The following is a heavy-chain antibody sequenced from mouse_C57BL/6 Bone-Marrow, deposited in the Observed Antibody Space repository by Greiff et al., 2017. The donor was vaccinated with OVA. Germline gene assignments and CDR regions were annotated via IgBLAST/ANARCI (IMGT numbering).Heavy chain of an antibody. Sequence: QVQLQQPGAELVKPGASVKLSCKASGYTFTSYWMQWVKQRPGQGLEWIGEIDPSDSYTNYNQKFKGKATLTVDTSSSTAYMQLSSLTSEDSAVYYGARSEGYGNFYWYCDVWGTGTTVTVSS. V-gene: IGHV1-50*01. J-gene: IGHJ1*03. CDR2: IDPSDSYT. D-gene: IGHD2-10*02. CDR3: ARSEGYGNFYWYCDV. CDR1: GYTFTSYW.